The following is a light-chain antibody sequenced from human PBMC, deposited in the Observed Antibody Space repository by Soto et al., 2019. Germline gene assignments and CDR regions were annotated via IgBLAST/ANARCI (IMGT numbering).Light chain of an antibody. V-gene: IGLV2-23*02. CDR1: NRDVGSYNL. CDR3: CSYAGTVAYV. CDR2: EVN. J-gene: IGLJ1*01. Sequence: QSVLTPPASVFGSPGQSITISCTGTNRDVGSYNLVSWYQQLPGKAPKVIICEVNKRPSGVSYRFSGSKSGNTASLTISGLQTEDEADYYCCSYAGTVAYVFGTGTKVTV.